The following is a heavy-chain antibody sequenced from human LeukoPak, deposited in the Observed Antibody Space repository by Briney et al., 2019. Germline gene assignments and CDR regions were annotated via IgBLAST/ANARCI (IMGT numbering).Heavy chain of an antibody. D-gene: IGHD6-13*01. J-gene: IGHJ4*02. Sequence: SETLSLTCTVSGGSISSYYWSWIRQPPGKGLEWIGYIYYSGSTNYNPSLKSRVTISVDTSKNQFSLKLSSVTAADTAVYYCAREVRSWDIDYWGQGTLVTVSS. CDR1: GGSISSYY. CDR3: AREVRSWDIDY. V-gene: IGHV4-59*12. CDR2: IYYSGST.